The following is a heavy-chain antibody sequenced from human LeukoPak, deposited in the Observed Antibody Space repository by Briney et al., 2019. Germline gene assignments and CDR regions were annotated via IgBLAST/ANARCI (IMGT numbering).Heavy chain of an antibody. CDR3: ARDNFATSGVKYFQH. Sequence: ASVTVPCKTSGGTFSIYSVSWVRQASGQGLEWMGGIIPKFGSANYAQRFQGRVTITTDEATTTVYMELSSLRSDDTAVYYCARDNFATSGVKYFQHWGQGTLVTVSS. V-gene: IGHV1-69*05. J-gene: IGHJ1*01. CDR2: IIPKFGSA. D-gene: IGHD3-9*01. CDR1: GGTFSIYS.